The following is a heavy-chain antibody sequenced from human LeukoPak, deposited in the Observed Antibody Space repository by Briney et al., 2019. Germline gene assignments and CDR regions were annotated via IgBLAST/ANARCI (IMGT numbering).Heavy chain of an antibody. CDR3: ARGDIPSGGWYFDL. CDR2: IYYSGST. D-gene: IGHD3-9*01. Sequence: SETLSLTCAVSGGSISSGGYSWSWIRQPPGKGLEWIGYIYYSGSTYYNPSLKSRVTIPVDTSKNQFSLKLSSVTAADTAVYYCARGDIPSGGWYFDLWGRGTLVTVSS. V-gene: IGHV4-30-4*07. J-gene: IGHJ2*01. CDR1: GGSISSGGYS.